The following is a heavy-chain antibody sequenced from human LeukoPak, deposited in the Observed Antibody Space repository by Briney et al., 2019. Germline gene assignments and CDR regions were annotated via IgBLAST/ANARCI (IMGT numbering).Heavy chain of an antibody. V-gene: IGHV1-69*05. D-gene: IGHD3-22*01. CDR1: GGSFSNYA. CDR2: FIPMFGTA. J-gene: IGHJ4*02. CDR3: ARTEDYYDSSGLRHYYFDY. Sequence: SVKVSCKASGGSFSNYAITWVRQAPGQGLEWMGGFIPMFGTANYAQNFQDRVTITTDESASTAYMDLSSLRSEDTAVYYCARTEDYYDSSGLRHYYFDYWGQGTLVTVSS.